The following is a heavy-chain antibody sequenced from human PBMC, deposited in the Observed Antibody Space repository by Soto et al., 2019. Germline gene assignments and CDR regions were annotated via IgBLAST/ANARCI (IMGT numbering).Heavy chain of an antibody. J-gene: IGHJ5*02. CDR3: ARVPGP. Sequence: PSVPQSLTYTVSGGNIRSYCLSWIRQPPGKGLEWIGYIYYSGSTNYNPSLKSRVTISVDTSKNQFSLKLSSVTAADTAVYYCARVPGPWGQGTLVTVSS. V-gene: IGHV4-59*12. CDR2: IYYSGST. CDR1: GGNIRSYC. D-gene: IGHD7-27*01.